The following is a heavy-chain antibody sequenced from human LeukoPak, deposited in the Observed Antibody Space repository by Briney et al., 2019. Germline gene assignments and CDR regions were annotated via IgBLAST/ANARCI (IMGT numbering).Heavy chain of an antibody. D-gene: IGHD5-18*01. Sequence: GGSLRLSCAASGFTFNNYAMTWVRQAPGKGLEWVSAISGSGGTTLYADSVKGRFTISRDNSKGTLYLQMNSLRAEDTAVYYCAKDQGIQLWLKYFQHWGQGTPVTVSS. V-gene: IGHV3-23*01. J-gene: IGHJ1*01. CDR3: AKDQGIQLWLKYFQH. CDR1: GFTFNNYA. CDR2: ISGSGGTT.